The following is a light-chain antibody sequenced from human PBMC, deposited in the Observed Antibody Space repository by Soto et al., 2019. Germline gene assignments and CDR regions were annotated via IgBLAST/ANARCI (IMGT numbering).Light chain of an antibody. V-gene: IGLV1-47*01. Sequence: QSALTQPPSASGTPGQTVTISCSGSRSNIGNNYVCWYQQLPGAAPKLLIYRNTQRPSGVPDRFSGSKSGTAASLAISGLRSEDEADYFCEAWDDSLSGHVFGTGTKVT. J-gene: IGLJ1*01. CDR1: RSNIGNNY. CDR3: EAWDDSLSGHV. CDR2: RNT.